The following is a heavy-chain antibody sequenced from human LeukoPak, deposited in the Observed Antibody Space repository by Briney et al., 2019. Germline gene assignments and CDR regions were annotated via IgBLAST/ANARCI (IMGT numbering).Heavy chain of an antibody. Sequence: PGGSLRLSCAASGFTFNIFRMSWVRQTPGKGLEWLSYITQTGGTIYYADSVKGRFTISRDNAKNSLYLQMNSLRAEDTAVYYCARVDIVVVSTPHWGQGTLVTVSS. CDR1: GFTFNIFR. D-gene: IGHD2-21*01. CDR3: ARVDIVVVSTPH. CDR2: ITQTGGTI. J-gene: IGHJ4*02. V-gene: IGHV3-48*04.